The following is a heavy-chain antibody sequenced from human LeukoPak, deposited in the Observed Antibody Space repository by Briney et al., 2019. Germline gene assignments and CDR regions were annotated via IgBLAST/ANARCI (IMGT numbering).Heavy chain of an antibody. CDR1: GFTFSSYA. Sequence: GGSLRLSCAASGFTFSSYAMRWVRQAPGKGLEWVSTISGSGDSTYYANSVKGRFTISRDNSKNTLYLQMNSLRAEDTAVYFCLRGAYGPDYWGQGALVTVSS. CDR2: ISGSGDST. J-gene: IGHJ4*02. CDR3: LRGAYGPDY. D-gene: IGHD4-17*01. V-gene: IGHV3-23*01.